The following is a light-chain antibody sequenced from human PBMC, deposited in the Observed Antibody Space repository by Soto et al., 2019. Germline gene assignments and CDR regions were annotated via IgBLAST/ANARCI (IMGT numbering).Light chain of an antibody. CDR1: QVITSSY. CDR2: RAS. V-gene: IGKV3-20*01. CDR3: HQYGSSPPYT. J-gene: IGKJ2*01. Sequence: EIVLTQSPGTLSLSHGERATLSCRASQVITSSYLSWYQQKPGQAPRLLISRASTRAAGVPDRFSGSGSGTDFTLSISRLEPEDFAVYYCHQYGSSPPYTFGQGTKLEIK.